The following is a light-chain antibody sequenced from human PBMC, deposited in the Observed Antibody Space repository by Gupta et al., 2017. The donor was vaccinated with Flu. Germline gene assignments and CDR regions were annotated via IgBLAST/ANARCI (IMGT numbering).Light chain of an antibody. CDR3: QQYNNWPPDT. CDR1: QTVSST. Sequence: EIVMTPSPATLSVSPGERATLSCRSSQTVSSTLAWYQQKPGQAPRLLHYGANTRATGIPGRFSGSGSGTEFTPTISRLQSEYFAVYYCQQYNNWPPDTFGQGTKLEIK. CDR2: GAN. V-gene: IGKV3-15*01. J-gene: IGKJ2*01.